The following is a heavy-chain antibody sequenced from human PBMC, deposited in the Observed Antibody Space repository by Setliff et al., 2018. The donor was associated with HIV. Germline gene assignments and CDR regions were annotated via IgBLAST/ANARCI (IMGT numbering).Heavy chain of an antibody. D-gene: IGHD3-10*01. CDR3: ARGALLAVFDFDH. J-gene: IGHJ4*01. Sequence: SVKVSCKASGYTFTTYSIHWVRQAPGQSLEWMGWTNVGKGDTKYSQELQGRITLTTDTSANTAYMELSSLRSDDTAVYFCARGALLAVFDFDHWGHGTLVTVSS. CDR2: TNVGKGDT. CDR1: GYTFTTYS. V-gene: IGHV1-3*01.